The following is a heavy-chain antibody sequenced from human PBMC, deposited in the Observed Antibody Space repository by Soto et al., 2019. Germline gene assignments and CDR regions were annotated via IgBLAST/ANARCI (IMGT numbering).Heavy chain of an antibody. D-gene: IGHD3-10*01. CDR1: GCTFSSYA. Sequence: SVKVSCKASGCTFSSYAISCVRQAPGQGLEWMGGIIPIFGTANYAQKFQGRVTITADKSTSTAYMELSSLRSEDTAVYYCARDFYGSGSYRFDPWGQGTLVTVSS. CDR3: ARDFYGSGSYRFDP. V-gene: IGHV1-69*06. J-gene: IGHJ5*02. CDR2: IIPIFGTA.